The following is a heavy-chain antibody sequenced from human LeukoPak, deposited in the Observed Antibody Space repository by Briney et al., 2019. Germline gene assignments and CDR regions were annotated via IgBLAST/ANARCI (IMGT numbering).Heavy chain of an antibody. J-gene: IGHJ4*02. CDR1: GFTFSNYN. Sequence: PGGSLRLSCAASGFTFSNYNMNWVRQAPGKGLEWVSYITLSSSTIYYADSVKGRFTISRDNAKNSLYLQINSLRAEDTAVYYCARDHGDYYQFDYWGQGTLVTVSS. CDR3: ARDHGDYYQFDY. D-gene: IGHD4-17*01. CDR2: ITLSSSTI. V-gene: IGHV3-48*04.